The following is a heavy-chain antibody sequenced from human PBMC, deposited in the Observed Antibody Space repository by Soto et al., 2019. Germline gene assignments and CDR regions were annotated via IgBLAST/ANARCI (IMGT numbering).Heavy chain of an antibody. CDR1: GFTFSSYA. CDR3: ARDEDYSFDY. V-gene: IGHV3-30-3*01. Sequence: QVQLVESGGGVVQPGRSLRLSCAASGFTFSSYAMHWVRQAPGKGLEWVAVISYDGSNKYYADSVKGRFTISRDNSKNTQYKQMTSLRAEDTAVDYCARDEDYSFDYLGQGTLVSVCS. J-gene: IGHJ4*02. CDR2: ISYDGSNK.